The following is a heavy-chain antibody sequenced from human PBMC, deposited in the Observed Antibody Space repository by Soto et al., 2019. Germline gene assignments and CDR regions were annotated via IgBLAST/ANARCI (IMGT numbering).Heavy chain of an antibody. J-gene: IGHJ4*02. CDR2: VRYDGSNI. D-gene: IGHD1-26*01. V-gene: IGHV3-33*01. CDR1: AIIFTGYG. Sequence: QVHLVESGGGVVQPGGSLRLSCEVSAIIFTGYGMHWVRQAPGKGLEWVAVVRYDGSNIYYADSVKGRFTISRDILRNTLYLQMNSVRAEDTGVYYCARGGVGATVFFGYFDFLGQGALVTVSA. CDR3: ARGGVGATVFFGYFDF.